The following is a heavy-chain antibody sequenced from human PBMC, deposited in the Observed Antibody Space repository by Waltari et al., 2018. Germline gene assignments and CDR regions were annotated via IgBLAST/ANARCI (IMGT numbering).Heavy chain of an antibody. V-gene: IGHV3-74*01. CDR3: AREFGVLDYYYGMDV. Sequence: EVQLVESGGGLVQPGGSLRLSCAASGFSFRSYWMHWVRQAPGKGLVWCSRFNTDGSNTNYADSVKGRFTISRDNAKNTLFLQMNSLRAEDTAVYYCAREFGVLDYYYGMDVWGQGTTVTVSS. D-gene: IGHD5-12*01. J-gene: IGHJ6*02. CDR2: FNTDGSNT. CDR1: GFSFRSYW.